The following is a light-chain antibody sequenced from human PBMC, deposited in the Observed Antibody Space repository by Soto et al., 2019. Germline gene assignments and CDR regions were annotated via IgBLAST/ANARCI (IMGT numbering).Light chain of an antibody. CDR2: DAS. V-gene: IGKV1-5*01. CDR1: QIISSW. CDR3: QKYFSYPWK. J-gene: IGKJ1*01. Sequence: DIQMTQSPSTLSASVVDRVTITCRASQIISSWLTWYQQKPGKVPKVLIYDASTLESGVPSRFSGSESGTEFTLTISSLQPDDYATYYCQKYFSYPWKFGQGNKGDIK.